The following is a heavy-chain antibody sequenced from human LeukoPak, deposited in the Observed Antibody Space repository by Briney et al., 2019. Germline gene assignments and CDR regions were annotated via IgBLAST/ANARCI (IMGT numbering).Heavy chain of an antibody. J-gene: IGHJ6*02. D-gene: IGHD3-22*01. Sequence: SETLSLTCTVSGGSISSGDYYWRWIRQPPGKGLEWIGYIYYSGSTYYNPSLKSRVTISVDTSKNQFSLKLSSVTAADTAVYYCARDPGPDSSGYYAPYYYYGMDVWGQGTTVTVSS. CDR2: IYYSGST. CDR3: ARDPGPDSSGYYAPYYYYGMDV. V-gene: IGHV4-30-4*01. CDR1: GGSISSGDYY.